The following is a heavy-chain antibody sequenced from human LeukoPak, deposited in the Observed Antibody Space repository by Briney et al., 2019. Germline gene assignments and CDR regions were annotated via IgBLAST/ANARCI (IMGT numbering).Heavy chain of an antibody. Sequence: SETLSLTCAVYGGSFSGYYWSWIRQPPGKGLEWIGGINHSGSTNYNPSLKSRVTISVDTSKNQFSLKLSSVTAADTAVYYCARGFSGGSSTNWFDPWGQGTLVTVSS. D-gene: IGHD2-15*01. V-gene: IGHV4-34*01. CDR1: GGSFSGYY. J-gene: IGHJ5*02. CDR3: ARGFSGGSSTNWFDP. CDR2: INHSGST.